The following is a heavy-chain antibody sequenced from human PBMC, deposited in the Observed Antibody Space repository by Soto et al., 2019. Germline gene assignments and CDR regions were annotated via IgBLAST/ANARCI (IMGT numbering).Heavy chain of an antibody. CDR1: GFTFSSYW. D-gene: IGHD6-13*01. CDR2: INSDGSST. Sequence: RGGSLRLSCAASGFTFSSYWMHWVRQAPGKGLVWVSRINSDGSSTSYADSVKGRFTISRDNAKNTLYLQMNSLRAEDTAVYYCARVPVGVAAADYYFDYWGQGTLVTVSS. J-gene: IGHJ4*02. V-gene: IGHV3-74*01. CDR3: ARVPVGVAAADYYFDY.